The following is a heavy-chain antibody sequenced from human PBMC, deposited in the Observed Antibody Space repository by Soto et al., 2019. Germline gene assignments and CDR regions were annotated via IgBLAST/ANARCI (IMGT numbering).Heavy chain of an antibody. V-gene: IGHV3-23*01. CDR2: ISGSGGST. D-gene: IGHD3-16*01. J-gene: IGHJ1*01. CDR1: GFTFSSYA. Sequence: GGSLRLSCAASGFTFSSYAMSWVRQAPGKGLEWVSAISGSGGSTYYADSVKGRFTISRDNSKNTLYLQMNSLRAEDTAVYYCAKTYVPTGGPEYFQHWGQGTLVTVSS. CDR3: AKTYVPTGGPEYFQH.